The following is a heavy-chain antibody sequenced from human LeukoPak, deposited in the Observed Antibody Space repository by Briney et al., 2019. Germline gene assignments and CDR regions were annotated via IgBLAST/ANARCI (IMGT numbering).Heavy chain of an antibody. CDR3: ARSGGPGTYHQLRYNWFDP. V-gene: IGHV3-21*01. CDR2: ITTISHYI. D-gene: IGHD3-10*01. J-gene: IGHJ5*02. CDR1: GFTLSGYH. Sequence: PGGSLRLSCAASGFTLSGYHMNWVRRAPGKGLEWLSSITTISHYIYYAGAVRGRFTISRDNAKNSLYLQMNSLRGEDTAVYYCARSGGPGTYHQLRYNWFDPWGQGTLVTVSS.